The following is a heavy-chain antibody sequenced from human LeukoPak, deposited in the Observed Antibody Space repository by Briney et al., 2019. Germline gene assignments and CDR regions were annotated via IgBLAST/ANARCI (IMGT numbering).Heavy chain of an antibody. J-gene: IGHJ6*03. V-gene: IGHV1-2*02. Sequence: ASVKVSCKASGYTFAGCFMHWVRQPRAQGLEWMGWINPYSGGTHYAQKFQGRVTMTRDTSISTAYMELSRLRSDDTAVYYCARDRIAVAGFYYYYMDGWGKGTTVTVSS. CDR3: ARDRIAVAGFYYYYMDG. CDR2: INPYSGGT. CDR1: GYTFAGCF. D-gene: IGHD6-19*01.